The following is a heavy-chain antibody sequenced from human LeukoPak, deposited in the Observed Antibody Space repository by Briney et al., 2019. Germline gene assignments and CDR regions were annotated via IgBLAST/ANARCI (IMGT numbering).Heavy chain of an antibody. CDR1: RFTFSSYW. V-gene: IGHV3-7*01. CDR2: IDQDGREK. CDR3: AKGRDYGDY. Sequence: GSLTLSCPVSRFTFSSYWMTWVGQVPGKGLQWVANIDQDGREKYYMDSMKGRLNISRDNTENSVFLQLTSLRPEDTGIYFCAKGRDYGDYWGQGTLVAVSS. J-gene: IGHJ4*02.